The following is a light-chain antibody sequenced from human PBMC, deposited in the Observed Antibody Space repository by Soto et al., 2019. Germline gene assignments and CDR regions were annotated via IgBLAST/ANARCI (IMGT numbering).Light chain of an antibody. V-gene: IGLV1-47*01. CDR2: RNN. CDR1: SSNIGSNY. CDR3: AAWVDSLSGVV. Sequence: QSVLTQPPSASGTPGQRVTISCSGSSSNIGSNYVYWYQQLPGTAPKLLIYRNNQRPSGVPDRFSGSKSGTSASLAISGLRSEDEADYYCAAWVDSLSGVVFGGGTKLTVL. J-gene: IGLJ3*02.